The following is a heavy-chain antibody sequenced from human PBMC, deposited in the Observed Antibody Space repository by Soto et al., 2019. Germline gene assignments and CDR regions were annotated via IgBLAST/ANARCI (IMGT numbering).Heavy chain of an antibody. V-gene: IGHV4-34*01. CDR2: INHSGST. J-gene: IGHJ6*02. D-gene: IGHD3-9*01. CDR3: AASTYYDILTGNKYGMDV. CDR1: GGSFSGYY. Sequence: SETLSLTCAVYGGSFSGYYWSWIRQPPGKGLEWIGEINHSGSTNYNPSLKSRVTISVDTSKNQFSLKLSSVTAADTAVYYCAASTYYDILTGNKYGMDVWGQGTTVTVSS.